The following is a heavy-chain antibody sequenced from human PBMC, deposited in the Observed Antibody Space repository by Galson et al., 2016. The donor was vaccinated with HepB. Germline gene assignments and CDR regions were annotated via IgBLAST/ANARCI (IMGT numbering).Heavy chain of an antibody. CDR2: IRNKRDGGTA. V-gene: IGHV3-15*05. Sequence: SLRLSCAVSGRSVSDAWMTLVRQAPGKGLEWVGNIRNKRDGGTADYGAPVKGRFTISRDDSKNTLYLQMSSLKNDDTAVYFCTTWDWGLDCWGQGTLVTVSS. CDR3: TTWDWGLDC. D-gene: IGHD3/OR15-3a*01. CDR1: GRSVSDAW. J-gene: IGHJ4*02.